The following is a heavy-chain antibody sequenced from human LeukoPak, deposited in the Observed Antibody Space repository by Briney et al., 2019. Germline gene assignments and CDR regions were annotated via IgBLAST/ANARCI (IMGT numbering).Heavy chain of an antibody. CDR1: GFTFSGSA. D-gene: IGHD2-2*01. CDR2: IRSKANSYAT. J-gene: IGHJ6*03. Sequence: GGPLRLSCAASGFTFSGSAMHWVRQASGKGLEWVGRIRSKANSYATAYAASVKGRFNISRDDSKNTAYLQMNSLKTEDTAVYYCTPTSTDMDVWGKGTTVTVSS. V-gene: IGHV3-73*01. CDR3: TPTSTDMDV.